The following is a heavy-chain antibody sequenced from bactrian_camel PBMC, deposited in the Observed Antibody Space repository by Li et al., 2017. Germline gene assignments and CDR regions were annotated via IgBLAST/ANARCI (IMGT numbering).Heavy chain of an antibody. V-gene: IGHV3S40*01. CDR1: VSSYD. D-gene: IGHD1*01. J-gene: IGHJ4*01. Sequence: DVQLVESGGGSVQAGGSLRLSCAASVSSYDMTWVRQAPGRGLEWVSDIDRDGDRGYYAESVKGRFTISRDNAKKMLYLQMNSLKAEDTAMYYCAKGTWSGDNYKGQGTQVTVS. CDR3: AKGTWSGDNY. CDR2: IDRDGDRG.